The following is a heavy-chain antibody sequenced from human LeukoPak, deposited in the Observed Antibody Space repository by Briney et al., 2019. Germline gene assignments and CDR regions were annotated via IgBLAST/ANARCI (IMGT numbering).Heavy chain of an antibody. D-gene: IGHD3-16*01. Sequence: TSVNVSCKSSGFAFTSSAMQWVRQARGQRLEWIGWIVVGSGNTNYAQKFQERVTITRDMSTSTAYMELSSLRSEDTAVYYCAADAGGSNYPWGQGTLVTVSS. CDR2: IVVGSGNT. CDR3: AADAGGSNYP. J-gene: IGHJ5*02. CDR1: GFAFTSSA. V-gene: IGHV1-58*02.